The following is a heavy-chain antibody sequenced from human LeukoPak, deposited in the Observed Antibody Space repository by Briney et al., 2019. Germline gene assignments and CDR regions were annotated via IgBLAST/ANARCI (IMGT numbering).Heavy chain of an antibody. Sequence: SQTLSRTCAISGDSISSTSTAWHWIRQSPSRRLECPGRTYYRSKWYTDYAESVKSRLVINPDTSKNEFSLQMTSVTSSDTAIYFCARGPKTGWFDHWGQGTLVTVSS. J-gene: IGHJ5*02. CDR2: TYYRSKWYT. D-gene: IGHD3-9*01. CDR1: GDSISSTSTA. CDR3: ARGPKTGWFDH. V-gene: IGHV6-1*01.